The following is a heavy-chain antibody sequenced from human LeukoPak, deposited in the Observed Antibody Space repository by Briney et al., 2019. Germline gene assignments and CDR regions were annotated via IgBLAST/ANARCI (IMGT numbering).Heavy chain of an antibody. CDR2: IWYDGSNK. CDR1: GFTFSSYG. Sequence: SLRLSCAASGFTFSSYGMHWVRQAPGKGLEWVAVIWYDGSNKYYADSVKGRFTISRDNSKNTLYLQMNSLRAEDTAVYYCAKDLMITMIVVPNGYWGQGTLVTVSS. D-gene: IGHD3-22*01. V-gene: IGHV3-33*06. CDR3: AKDLMITMIVVPNGY. J-gene: IGHJ4*02.